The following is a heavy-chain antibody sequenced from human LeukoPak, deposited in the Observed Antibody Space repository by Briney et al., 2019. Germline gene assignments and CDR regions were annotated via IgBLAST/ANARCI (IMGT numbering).Heavy chain of an antibody. CDR3: ARSSAAATPYYYYYMDV. CDR1: GGSISSYY. CDR2: IYYSGST. Sequence: SETLSLTCTVSGGSISSYYWSWIRQPPGKGLEYIGYIYYSGSTNYNPSLKSRVAISVDTSKNQFSLKLSSVTAADTAVYYCARSSAAATPYYYYYMDVWGKGTTVTVSS. J-gene: IGHJ6*03. D-gene: IGHD6-13*01. V-gene: IGHV4-59*08.